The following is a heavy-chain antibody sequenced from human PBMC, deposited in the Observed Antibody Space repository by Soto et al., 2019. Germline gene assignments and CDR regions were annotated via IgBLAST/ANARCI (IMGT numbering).Heavy chain of an antibody. Sequence: QVQLVQSGAEVRKPGSSVKVSCKASGGTFTTYDISWVRQAPGQGLEWMGGIIPLFDATKYAQKFQGRVTNTADKSTGTAYMELCSLRSEDTGMYDCARDRSSSCYDGTFYCDSWGEGTLVTVSS. V-gene: IGHV1-69*06. CDR3: ARDRSSSCYDGTFYCDS. D-gene: IGHD2-15*01. CDR1: GGTFTTYD. J-gene: IGHJ4*02. CDR2: IIPLFDAT.